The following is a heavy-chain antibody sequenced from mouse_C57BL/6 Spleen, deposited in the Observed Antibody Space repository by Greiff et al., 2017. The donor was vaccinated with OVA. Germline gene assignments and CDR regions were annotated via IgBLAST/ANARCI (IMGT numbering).Heavy chain of an antibody. CDR1: GYAFSSSW. J-gene: IGHJ1*03. V-gene: IGHV1-82*01. Sequence: QVQLQQPGAELVKPGASVKISCKASGYAFSSSWMNWVKQRPGKGLEWIGRIYPGDGDTNYNGKFKGKATLTADKSSSTAYMQLSSLTSEDSAVYFCARRGYGSSYWYFDVWGTGTTVTVSS. CDR2: IYPGDGDT. D-gene: IGHD1-1*01. CDR3: ARRGYGSSYWYFDV.